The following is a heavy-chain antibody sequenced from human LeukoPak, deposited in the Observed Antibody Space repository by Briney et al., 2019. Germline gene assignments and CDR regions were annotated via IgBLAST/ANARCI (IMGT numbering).Heavy chain of an antibody. J-gene: IGHJ4*02. Sequence: SETLSLTCTVSGGSISSSSYYWGWIRQPPGKGLEWIGSIYYSGSTYYNPSLKSRVTISVDTSKNQFSLKLSSVTAADTAVYYCARGGRRYDYVWGSYRRNHLDYWGQGTLVTVSS. V-gene: IGHV4-39*07. CDR1: GGSISSSSYY. CDR2: IYYSGST. D-gene: IGHD3-16*02. CDR3: ARGGRRYDYVWGSYRRNHLDY.